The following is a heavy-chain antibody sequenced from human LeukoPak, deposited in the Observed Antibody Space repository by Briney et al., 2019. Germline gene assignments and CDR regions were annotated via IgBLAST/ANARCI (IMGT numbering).Heavy chain of an antibody. CDR1: GYTFPSYF. CDR3: ARTAARRFDY. D-gene: IGHD6-6*01. Sequence: ASVKVSCKASGYTFPSYFMYWVRQAPGQGLEWMGIINPTGGSTSYAQKFQGRVTMTRDTSTSTVYMELSSLRSDDTAVYYCARTAARRFDYWGQGTLVTVSS. V-gene: IGHV1-46*01. J-gene: IGHJ4*02. CDR2: INPTGGST.